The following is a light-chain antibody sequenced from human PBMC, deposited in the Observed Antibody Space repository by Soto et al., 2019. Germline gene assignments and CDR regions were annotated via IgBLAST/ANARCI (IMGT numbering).Light chain of an antibody. J-gene: IGKJ1*01. CDR3: QQYGSSPQT. CDR1: QSVSSSY. Sequence: EIELTQSRGTLSLSPGERATLTCRASQSVSSSYLAWYQQKPGQAPRLLIYGASSRATGIPDRFSGSGSGTDFTLTISRLEPEDFAVYYCQQYGSSPQTFGQGTKVEIK. CDR2: GAS. V-gene: IGKV3-20*01.